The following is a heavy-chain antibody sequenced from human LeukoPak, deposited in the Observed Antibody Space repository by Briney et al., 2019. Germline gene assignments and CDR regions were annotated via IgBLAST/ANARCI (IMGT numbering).Heavy chain of an antibody. CDR1: GFTFSRYT. Sequence: PGGSLRLSCAVSGFTFSRYTMNWVRQVPGKGLEWVSCISGGSGSSSYIYYADSVKGRFTISRDNAKNSLYLQMNSLRAEDTAVYYCARVSGYYRLDYWGQGTLVTVSS. J-gene: IGHJ4*02. V-gene: IGHV3-21*01. D-gene: IGHD3-22*01. CDR2: ISGGSGSSSYI. CDR3: ARVSGYYRLDY.